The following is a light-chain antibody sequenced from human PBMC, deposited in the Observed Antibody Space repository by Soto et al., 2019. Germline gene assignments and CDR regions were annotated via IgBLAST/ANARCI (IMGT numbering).Light chain of an antibody. Sequence: SALTQPASVSGSLGQSITISCTGTSSDIGGYKYVSWYQQHPGKAPKLIIFEVSNRPSGVSDRFSGSNSGNTASLTISGPQAEDEADYYCTSYSRYRVLVLGGGTRL. V-gene: IGLV2-14*01. J-gene: IGLJ3*02. CDR1: SSDIGGYKY. CDR3: TSYSRYRVLV. CDR2: EVS.